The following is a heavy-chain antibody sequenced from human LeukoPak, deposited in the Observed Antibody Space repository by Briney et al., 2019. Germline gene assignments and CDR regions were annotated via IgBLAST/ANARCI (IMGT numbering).Heavy chain of an antibody. D-gene: IGHD6-13*01. CDR1: GGSISNYY. Sequence: SETLSLTCTVSGGSISNYYWSWIRQPPGKGLEWIGYIYYSGSTNYNPSLKSRVTISVDTSKNQFSLKLSSVTAADTAVYYCAREGAYSSSWYNGIGYFDYWGQGTLVTVSS. J-gene: IGHJ4*02. CDR3: AREGAYSSSWYNGIGYFDY. V-gene: IGHV4-59*01. CDR2: IYYSGST.